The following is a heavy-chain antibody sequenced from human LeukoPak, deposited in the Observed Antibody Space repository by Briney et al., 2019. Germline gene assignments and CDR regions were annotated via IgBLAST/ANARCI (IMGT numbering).Heavy chain of an antibody. D-gene: IGHD4-11*01. Sequence: GGSLRLSCAASGFTFSSFSMNWVRQAPGKGLEWVSYISSTSSHIYYADSVKGRFTVSRDNAKDSLYLQMNSLRDEDTAVYYCARDLISRDYTFDYWGQGALVTVSS. J-gene: IGHJ4*02. CDR3: ARDLISRDYTFDY. CDR2: ISSTSSHI. V-gene: IGHV3-21*05. CDR1: GFTFSSFS.